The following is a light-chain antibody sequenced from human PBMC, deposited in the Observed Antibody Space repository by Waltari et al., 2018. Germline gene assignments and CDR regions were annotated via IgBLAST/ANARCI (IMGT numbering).Light chain of an antibody. CDR2: EAS. J-gene: IGKJ4*01. V-gene: IGKV1-27*01. Sequence: DIQMTQSPSSLSASVGDRVTITCRASQGVTNDLAWYQQKPGETPKLLIYEASSLQSGIPSRFSGSGSGTHCTLTISSLQSEDFATSACQHYNSAPFTFGGGTKVEI. CDR3: QHYNSAPFT. CDR1: QGVTND.